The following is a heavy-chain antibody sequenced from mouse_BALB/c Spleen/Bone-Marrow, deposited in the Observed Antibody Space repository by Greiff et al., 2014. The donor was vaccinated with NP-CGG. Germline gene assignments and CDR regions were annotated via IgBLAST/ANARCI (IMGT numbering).Heavy chain of an antibody. V-gene: IGHV14-4*02. D-gene: IGHD2-1*01. Sequence: EVQLQESGAELVRPGASVKLSCTASGFNINDYYMHWVKQRPEQGLEWIGWIDPENGDTEYNPKFQGKATMTADTSSNTAYLQLSSLTAEDTAVYYCNGNYYAMDYWGQGTSVTVSS. CDR2: IDPENGDT. CDR1: GFNINDYY. J-gene: IGHJ4*01. CDR3: NGNYYAMDY.